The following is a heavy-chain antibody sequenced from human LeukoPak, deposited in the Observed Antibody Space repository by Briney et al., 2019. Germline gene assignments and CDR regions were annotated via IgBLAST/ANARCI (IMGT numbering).Heavy chain of an antibody. D-gene: IGHD3-22*01. V-gene: IGHV1-18*01. Sequence: ASVKVSCKASGYTFTMYGITWVRQAPGQGLEWMGWISAYNGNTNYAQKLQGRVTMTTDTSTSTAYMELRSLRSDDTAVYYCARVQDDSSGYYYYSGRSRGWFDPWGQGTLVTVSS. J-gene: IGHJ5*02. CDR3: ARVQDDSSGYYYYSGRSRGWFDP. CDR1: GYTFTMYG. CDR2: ISAYNGNT.